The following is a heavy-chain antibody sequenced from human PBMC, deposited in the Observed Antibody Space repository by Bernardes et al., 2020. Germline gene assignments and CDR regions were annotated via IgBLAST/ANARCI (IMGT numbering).Heavy chain of an antibody. CDR2: IYWDDDK. Sequence: SGPTLVKPTQTLTLTCPFSGFSLSTSGVGVGWIRQPPGKALEWLALIYWDDDKRYSPSLKSRLTITKDTSKNQVVLTMTNMDPVDTATYYCAHRPYGGYDEGGFDYWGQGTLVTVSS. D-gene: IGHD4-17*01. V-gene: IGHV2-5*02. CDR1: GFSLSTSGVG. CDR3: AHRPYGGYDEGGFDY. J-gene: IGHJ4*02.